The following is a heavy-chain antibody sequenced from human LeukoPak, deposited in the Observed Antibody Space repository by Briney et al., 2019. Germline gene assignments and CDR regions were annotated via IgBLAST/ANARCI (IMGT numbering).Heavy chain of an antibody. CDR3: VRRDTGWNYFDY. CDR2: IYYTGKI. J-gene: IGHJ4*02. D-gene: IGHD6-19*01. CDR1: GGSINSHY. Sequence: SETLSPTCAVSGGSINSHYWGWIRQPPGKGLQWIGDIYYTGKINYNPSLKSRVTITLDTSKDHLSLNLTSVLAADTAIYYCVRRDTGWNYFDYWGQGILVTVSS. V-gene: IGHV4-59*08.